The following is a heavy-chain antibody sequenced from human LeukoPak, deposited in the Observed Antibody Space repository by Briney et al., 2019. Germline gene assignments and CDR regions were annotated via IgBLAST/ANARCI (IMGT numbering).Heavy chain of an antibody. Sequence: ASVKVSCKASGYSFTSYCISWVRQPPGHGLEWIGWISAYNGNTNYGQKLKGGVTMTTDTSTSTAHMELRSLRSDDTAVYYCARVMGQWLVQNPKDYYYYYMDVWGKGTTVTVSS. J-gene: IGHJ6*03. CDR2: ISAYNGNT. CDR1: GYSFTSYC. CDR3: ARVMGQWLVQNPKDYYYYYMDV. D-gene: IGHD6-19*01. V-gene: IGHV1-18*01.